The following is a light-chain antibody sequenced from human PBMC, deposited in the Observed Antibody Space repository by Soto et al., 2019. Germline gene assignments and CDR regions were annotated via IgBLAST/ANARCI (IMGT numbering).Light chain of an antibody. CDR3: QQRSNWPPVWT. CDR2: GAS. V-gene: IGKV3D-20*02. J-gene: IGKJ1*01. Sequence: EIVLTQSPGTLSLSPGERATLSCRASQSVSSSYLAWYQQKPGQAPRLLIXGASSSATGIPDRFSGSGCGTDFTLTISSIEPEDFAFYYCQQRSNWPPVWTFGQGTKVDIK. CDR1: QSVSSSY.